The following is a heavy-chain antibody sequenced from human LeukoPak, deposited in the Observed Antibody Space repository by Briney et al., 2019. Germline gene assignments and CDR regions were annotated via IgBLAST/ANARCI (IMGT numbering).Heavy chain of an antibody. Sequence: ASVKVSCKASGYTFTSYGISWVRPAPGQGLEWMGWISAYNGNTNYAQKLQGRVTMTTDTSTSTAYMELRSLRSDDTAVYYCAGRSPGYCSSTSCYGLDYWGQGTLVTVSS. CDR2: ISAYNGNT. V-gene: IGHV1-18*04. CDR1: GYTFTSYG. CDR3: AGRSPGYCSSTSCYGLDY. J-gene: IGHJ4*02. D-gene: IGHD2-2*01.